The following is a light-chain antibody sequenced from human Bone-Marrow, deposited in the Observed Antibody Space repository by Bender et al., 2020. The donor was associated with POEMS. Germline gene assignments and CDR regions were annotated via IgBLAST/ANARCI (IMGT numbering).Light chain of an antibody. CDR3: ISSTGSSTRV. CDR1: SSDIGAYNY. CDR2: DS. Sequence: QSALIQPASVSGSPGQSITISCTGTSSDIGAYNYVSWYQQHPGKAPKLIIYDSTRRSSEFLSCLGGTNAGTASLLIAGLEGGDEVDDYCISSTGSSTRVFGGGTKLTVL. J-gene: IGLJ3*02. V-gene: IGLV2-14*03.